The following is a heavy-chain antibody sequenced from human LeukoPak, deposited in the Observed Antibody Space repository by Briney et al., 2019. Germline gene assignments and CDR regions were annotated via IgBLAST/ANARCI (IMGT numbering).Heavy chain of an antibody. CDR3: ARVKPLSPHFDY. D-gene: IGHD2/OR15-2a*01. J-gene: IGHJ4*02. Sequence: KASQTLSLTCTVSGGSISSGGYYWSWIRQHPGKGLEWIGYIYYSGSTYYNPSLKSRVTISVDTSKNQFSLKLSSVTAADTAVYYCARVKPLSPHFDYWGQGTLVTVSS. V-gene: IGHV4-31*03. CDR2: IYYSGST. CDR1: GGSISSGGYY.